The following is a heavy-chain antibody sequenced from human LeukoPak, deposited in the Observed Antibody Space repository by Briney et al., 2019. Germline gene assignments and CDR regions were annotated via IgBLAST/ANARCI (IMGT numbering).Heavy chain of an antibody. V-gene: IGHV3-23*01. Sequence: GGSLRLSCAASGFTFSSYAMSGVRQAPGKGLEWVSAISGSGGGTYYADSVKGRFTISRDNSKNTLSLQMNSLRAEDTALYYCAKHLGDTSGWDYWGQGTLVTVSS. J-gene: IGHJ4*02. D-gene: IGHD6-19*01. CDR1: GFTFSSYA. CDR2: ISGSGGGT. CDR3: AKHLGDTSGWDY.